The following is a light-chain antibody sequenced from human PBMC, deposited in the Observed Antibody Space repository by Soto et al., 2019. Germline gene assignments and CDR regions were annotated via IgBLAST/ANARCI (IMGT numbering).Light chain of an antibody. V-gene: IGKV1-27*01. Sequence: DIQMNQSPSSLSASVGDRVTITCRASQGISHYLAWYRQKPGKVPNLLIYGASTLQSGVPSRFSGGGSGTDFTLTTSSLQPGDFAVYYCQHFGGTTFTFGQGTRLEI. CDR1: QGISHY. J-gene: IGKJ5*01. CDR3: QHFGGTTFT. CDR2: GAS.